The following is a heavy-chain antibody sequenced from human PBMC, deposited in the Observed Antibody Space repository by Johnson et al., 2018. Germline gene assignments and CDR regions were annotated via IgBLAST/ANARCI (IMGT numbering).Heavy chain of an antibody. CDR1: GGSISSGGYY. Sequence: QVQLQESGPGLVKPSQTLSLTCTVSGGSISSGGYYWSWIRQHPGKGLEWIGYIYYTGSTYYNPSLKSRVTISEDTSKNQFPLKLSFLTAADTAVYYCTRTLGELVWEGALDTWGQGTMVTVSS. CDR3: TRTLGELVWEGALDT. J-gene: IGHJ3*02. CDR2: IYYTGST. D-gene: IGHD3-10*01. V-gene: IGHV4-31*03.